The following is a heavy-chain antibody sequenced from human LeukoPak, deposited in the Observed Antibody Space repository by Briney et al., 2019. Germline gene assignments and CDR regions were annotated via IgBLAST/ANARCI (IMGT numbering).Heavy chain of an antibody. CDR2: IYTSGST. Sequence: SETLSLTCTVSGGSISSYYWSWIRQPAGKGLEWIGRIYTSGSTNYNPSLKSRVTMSVDTSKNQFSLKLSSVTAADTAVYYAVGAPSGYYYYYGMDVWGQGTTVTVSS. D-gene: IGHD1-26*01. V-gene: IGHV4-4*07. CDR1: GGSISSYY. CDR3: VGAPSGYYYYYGMDV. J-gene: IGHJ6*02.